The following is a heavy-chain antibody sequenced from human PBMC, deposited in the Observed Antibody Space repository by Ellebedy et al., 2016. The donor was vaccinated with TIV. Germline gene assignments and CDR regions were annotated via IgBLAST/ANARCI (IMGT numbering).Heavy chain of an antibody. CDR1: GFTFNSYS. CDR2: ITSNSEGL. J-gene: IGHJ4*02. Sequence: GGSLRLSXAASGFTFNSYSMNWVRQAPGKGLEWVSSITSNSEGLFYADSVKGRFTISRDNARNSLYLQMNSLRAEDTAVYYCARDFWGLGSCSSTSCLFDSWGQGTLVTVSS. CDR3: ARDFWGLGSCSSTSCLFDS. V-gene: IGHV3-21*01. D-gene: IGHD2-2*01.